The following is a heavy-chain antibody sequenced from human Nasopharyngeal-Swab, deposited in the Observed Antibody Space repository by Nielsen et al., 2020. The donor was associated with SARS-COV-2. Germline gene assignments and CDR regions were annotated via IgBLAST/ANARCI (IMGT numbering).Heavy chain of an antibody. J-gene: IGHJ3*02. Sequence: SETLSPTRAVYGGSFSGFYRGWIRTPPGKGLGGIGEINHSGSTNYNPSLKSRVTISVDTSKNQFSLKLSSVTAADTAVYYCAALKYCSGGSCYSFHTVGAFDIWGQGTMVTVSS. D-gene: IGHD2-15*01. V-gene: IGHV4-34*01. CDR3: AALKYCSGGSCYSFHTVGAFDI. CDR2: INHSGST. CDR1: GGSFSGFY.